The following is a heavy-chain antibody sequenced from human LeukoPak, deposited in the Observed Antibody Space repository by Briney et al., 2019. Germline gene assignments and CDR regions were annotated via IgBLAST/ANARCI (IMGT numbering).Heavy chain of an antibody. V-gene: IGHV1-24*01. CDR2: FDPEDGEA. D-gene: IGHD2-15*01. Sequence: ASVTVSCKVSGYTLTELSMHWVRQAPGKGLEWMGGFDPEDGEAIYAQKFQGRVTMTEDTSTDTAYMELSSLRSEDTAVYYCATGVGYCSGGSCYGRGNWFDPWGQGTLVTVSS. CDR3: ATGVGYCSGGSCYGRGNWFDP. CDR1: GYTLTELS. J-gene: IGHJ5*02.